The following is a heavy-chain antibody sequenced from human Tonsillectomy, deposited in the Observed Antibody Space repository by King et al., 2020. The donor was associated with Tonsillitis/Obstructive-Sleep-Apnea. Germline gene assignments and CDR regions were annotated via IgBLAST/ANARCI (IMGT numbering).Heavy chain of an antibody. Sequence: QLVQSGGGLVKPGGSLRLSCAASGFTFSSYCMNWVRQAPGKGLEWVSSISSSSSYIYYADSVKGRFTISRDNAKNSLYLQMNSLRAEDTAVYYCARDLFCSSTSCYALRDYWGQGTLVTVSS. CDR3: ARDLFCSSTSCYALRDY. CDR1: GFTFSSYC. V-gene: IGHV3-21*01. CDR2: ISSSSSYI. J-gene: IGHJ4*02. D-gene: IGHD2-2*01.